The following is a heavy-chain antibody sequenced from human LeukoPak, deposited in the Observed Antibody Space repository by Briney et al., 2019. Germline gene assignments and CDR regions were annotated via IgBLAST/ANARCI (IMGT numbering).Heavy chain of an antibody. Sequence: PGGSLRLSCAASGFTFSSYSMNWVRQAPGKGLEWVSSISSSSSYIYYADSVKGRFTISRDNAKNSLYLQMNSLRAEDTAVYYCARDKGSGRNYDYWGQGTLVTVST. CDR2: ISSSSSYI. D-gene: IGHD6-19*01. V-gene: IGHV3-21*01. J-gene: IGHJ4*02. CDR3: ARDKGSGRNYDY. CDR1: GFTFSSYS.